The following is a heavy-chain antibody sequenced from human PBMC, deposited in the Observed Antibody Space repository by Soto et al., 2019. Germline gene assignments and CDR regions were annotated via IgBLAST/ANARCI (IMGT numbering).Heavy chain of an antibody. Sequence: GGSLRLSCAASGFTFSAYAMHWVRQAPGKGLEWVAVISYDGSNNYYAGSVKGRFTISRDNSKNTLYLQMNSLRAEDTAVYYCARDLHNYNWRFVGGYWGQGTLVTVSS. CDR3: ARDLHNYNWRFVGGY. V-gene: IGHV3-30*04. J-gene: IGHJ4*02. D-gene: IGHD1-20*01. CDR1: GFTFSAYA. CDR2: ISYDGSNN.